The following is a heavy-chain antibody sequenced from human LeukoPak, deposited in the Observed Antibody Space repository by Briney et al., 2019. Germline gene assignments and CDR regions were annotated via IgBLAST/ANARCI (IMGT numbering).Heavy chain of an antibody. CDR1: EFTFSNYA. V-gene: IGHV3-23*01. CDR3: AKDRDTVTTEYFQH. Sequence: GGSLRLSCAASEFTFSNYAMSWVRQAPGKGLEWVSAISGSGGSTYYADSVKGRFTISRDNSKYTLYLQMNSLRAEDTAVYYCAKDRDTVTTEYFQHWGQGTLVTVSS. CDR2: ISGSGGST. D-gene: IGHD4-17*01. J-gene: IGHJ1*01.